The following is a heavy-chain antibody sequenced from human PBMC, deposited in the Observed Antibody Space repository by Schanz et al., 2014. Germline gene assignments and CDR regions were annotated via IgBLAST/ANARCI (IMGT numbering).Heavy chain of an antibody. CDR3: AKTPREYCNYDNCPNWFDS. J-gene: IGHJ5*01. D-gene: IGHD2-15*01. CDR2: ISASGGTT. Sequence: EVQLVESGGGLVQPGGSLRLSCAASGFTASSHSMNWVRQAPGKGLEWVSAISASGGTTYYADSVKGRFTISRDNSKNTLYLQMNSLRAEDTAVYYCAKTPREYCNYDNCPNWFDSWGQGTLVTASS. CDR1: GFTASSHS. V-gene: IGHV3-23*04.